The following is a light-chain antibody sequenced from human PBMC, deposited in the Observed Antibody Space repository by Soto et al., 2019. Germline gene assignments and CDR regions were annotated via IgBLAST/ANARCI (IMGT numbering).Light chain of an antibody. V-gene: IGKV1-8*01. Sequence: AIRMTQSPSSLSASTGDRVTITCRASQGISSYLAWYQQKPGKAPKLLVYAASTLQSGVPSRFSGSGSGTNFTLTISSLQPEDFATYYCQQLHSYPLTFGQGTRLEIK. CDR3: QQLHSYPLT. J-gene: IGKJ5*01. CDR1: QGISSY. CDR2: AAS.